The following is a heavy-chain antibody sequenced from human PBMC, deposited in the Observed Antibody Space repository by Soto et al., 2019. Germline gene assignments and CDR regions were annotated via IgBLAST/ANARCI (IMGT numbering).Heavy chain of an antibody. CDR2: TYYRSKWFN. CDR3: EPGSDGVALPWFDS. V-gene: IGHV6-1*01. J-gene: IGHJ5*01. CDR1: GDSVSSNSAT. Sequence: QTLSLTCAISGDSVSSNSATWNWIRQSPSSGLQWLGRTYYRSKWFNEYAVSVKSRITILPDTSKNQFSLQLNSVTPGDTAVYLCEPGSDGVALPWFDSWGQGTLVTVSS. D-gene: IGHD1-26*01.